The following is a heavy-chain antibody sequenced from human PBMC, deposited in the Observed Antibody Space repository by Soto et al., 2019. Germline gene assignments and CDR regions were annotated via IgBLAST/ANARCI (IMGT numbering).Heavy chain of an antibody. Sequence: EVQLVESGGGLVKPGGSLRLSCAASGFTFSSYSMNWVRQAPGKGLEWVSSISSGGSYIYYADSVKGRFTISRDNAKNSLFLQMNSLRAEDTAVYYCAREWIAGHDAFDIWGQGTMVTVSS. CDR2: ISSGGSYI. D-gene: IGHD5-12*01. V-gene: IGHV3-21*01. CDR1: GFTFSSYS. CDR3: AREWIAGHDAFDI. J-gene: IGHJ3*02.